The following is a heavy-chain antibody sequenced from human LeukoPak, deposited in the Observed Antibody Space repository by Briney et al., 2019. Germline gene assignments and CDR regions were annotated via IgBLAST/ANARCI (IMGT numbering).Heavy chain of an antibody. CDR3: ARVDGLGLGYYYGMDV. CDR1: GGSLSSGGYY. CDR2: IYYSGRT. V-gene: IGHV4-31*03. J-gene: IGHJ6*02. D-gene: IGHD3/OR15-3a*01. Sequence: SETLSLTCTVSGGSLSSGGYYWSWIRQHPGKGLEWIGYIYYSGRTYYNPSLKSRVTISVDTSKNQFSLKLSSVTAADTAVYYCARVDGLGLGYYYGMDVWGQGTTVTVSS.